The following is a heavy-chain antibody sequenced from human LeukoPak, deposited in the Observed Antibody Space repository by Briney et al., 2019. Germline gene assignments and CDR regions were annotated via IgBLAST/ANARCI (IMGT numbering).Heavy chain of an antibody. CDR3: AKVNLNYDILAGYYWNWFDP. V-gene: IGHV3-23*01. CDR2: ISGSGGRT. J-gene: IGHJ5*02. Sequence: GGSMRLSCAAYGFTLSSYAMSWVRQAAGEWLEWVSAISGSGGRTYYADSVKGRFTISRDNSKHTLYLQMNSLRAEDTAVCYCAKVNLNYDILAGYYWNWFDPWGQGTLVTVSS. D-gene: IGHD3-9*01. CDR1: GFTLSSYA.